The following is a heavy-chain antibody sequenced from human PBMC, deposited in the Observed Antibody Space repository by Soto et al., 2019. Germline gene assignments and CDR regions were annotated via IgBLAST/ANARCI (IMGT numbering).Heavy chain of an antibody. CDR3: ARGRQLWVAATPGYYFDY. CDR2: IYYSGST. Sequence: SETLSLTCTVSGGSISSGDYYWSWIRQPPGKGLEWIGYIYYSGSTYYNPSLKSRVTISVDTSKNQFSLKLSSVTAADTAVYYCARGRQLWVAATPGYYFDYWGQGTLVTVSS. D-gene: IGHD2-15*01. J-gene: IGHJ4*02. CDR1: GGSISSGDYY. V-gene: IGHV4-30-4*01.